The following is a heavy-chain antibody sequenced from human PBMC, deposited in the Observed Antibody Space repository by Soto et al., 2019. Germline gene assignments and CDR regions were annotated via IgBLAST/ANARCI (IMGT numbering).Heavy chain of an antibody. CDR3: AKGLVRAFFDS. CDR1: GFTFSDYY. J-gene: IGHJ4*02. CDR2: ISSSGSTI. D-gene: IGHD3-10*01. Sequence: GGSLRLSCAASGFTFSDYYMSWIRQAPGKGLEWVSYISSSGSTIYYADSVKGRFTISRDNAKNSLYLQMNSLRAEDTAVYYSAKGLVRAFFDSWGQGTLVTVSS. V-gene: IGHV3-11*01.